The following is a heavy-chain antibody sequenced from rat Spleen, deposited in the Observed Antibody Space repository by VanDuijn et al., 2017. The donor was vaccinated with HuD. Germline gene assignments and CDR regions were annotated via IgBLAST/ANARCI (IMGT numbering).Heavy chain of an antibody. V-gene: IGHV3-1*01. CDR3: ARRYNNYYIDY. Sequence: EVQLQESGPGLVKPSQSLSLTCPATGYSITSNYLGWIRKFPGNKMEWMGYISYSGSTSYPPSLKSRISITRDTSKNQFFLQLNSVTTEDTATYYCARRYNNYYIDYWGQGVMVTVSS. CDR1: GYSITSNY. CDR2: ISYSGST. D-gene: IGHD1-10*01. J-gene: IGHJ2*01.